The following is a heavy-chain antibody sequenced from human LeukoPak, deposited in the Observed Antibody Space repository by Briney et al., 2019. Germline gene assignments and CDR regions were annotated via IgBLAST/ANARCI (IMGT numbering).Heavy chain of an antibody. V-gene: IGHV4-59*08. J-gene: IGHJ4*02. CDR1: GGSITGYY. Sequence: SETLSLTCTVSGGSITGYYWSWIRQPPGKGLEWVGYIFSSGSTNYNPSLKSRVTISVDTSKNQFSLKLSSVTAADTAVYYCARGLWFGEIWGQGTLVTVSS. CDR3: ARGLWFGEI. CDR2: IFSSGST. D-gene: IGHD3-10*01.